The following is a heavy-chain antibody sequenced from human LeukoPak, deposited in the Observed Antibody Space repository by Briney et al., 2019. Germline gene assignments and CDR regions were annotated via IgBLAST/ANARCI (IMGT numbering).Heavy chain of an antibody. CDR2: ISSSGSTI. D-gene: IGHD4-17*01. CDR3: ARVATVTIYYYYYYMDV. J-gene: IGHJ6*03. Sequence: GGSLRLSCAASGFTFSDYYMSWIRQAPGKGLEWVSYISSSGSTIYYADSVKGRFTISRDNAKNSLYLQMNSLRAEDTAVYYCARVATVTIYYYYYYMDVWGKGTTVTISS. CDR1: GFTFSDYY. V-gene: IGHV3-11*04.